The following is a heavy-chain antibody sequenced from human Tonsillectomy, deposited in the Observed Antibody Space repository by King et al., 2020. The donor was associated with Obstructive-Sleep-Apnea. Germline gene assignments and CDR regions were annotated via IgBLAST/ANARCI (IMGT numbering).Heavy chain of an antibody. CDR3: ARIAGSSSFVFNYYYGMDV. CDR1: GFSLSNARMG. CDR2: IFSNDEK. Sequence: VTLKESGPVLVKPTETLTLTCTVSGFSLSNARMGVSWIRQPPGKALEWLAHIFSNDEKSYSTSLKSRLTISKDTSKSQVVLTMTNMDPVDTGTYYCARIAGSSSFVFNYYYGMDVWGQGTTVTVSS. V-gene: IGHV2-26*01. J-gene: IGHJ6*02. D-gene: IGHD6-6*01.